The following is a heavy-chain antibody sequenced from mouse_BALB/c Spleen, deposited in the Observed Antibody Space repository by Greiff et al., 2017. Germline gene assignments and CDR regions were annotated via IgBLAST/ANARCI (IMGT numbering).Heavy chain of an antibody. D-gene: IGHD1-1*01. V-gene: IGHV2-6-7*01. Sequence: VQLQQSGPGLVAPSQSLSITCTVSGFSLTGYGVNWVRQPPGKGLEWLGMIWGDGSTDYNSALKSRLSISKDNSKSQVFLKMNSLQTDDTARYYCARYYYGSPWYFDVWGAGTTVTVSS. CDR2: IWGDGST. CDR1: GFSLTGYG. J-gene: IGHJ1*01. CDR3: ARYYYGSPWYFDV.